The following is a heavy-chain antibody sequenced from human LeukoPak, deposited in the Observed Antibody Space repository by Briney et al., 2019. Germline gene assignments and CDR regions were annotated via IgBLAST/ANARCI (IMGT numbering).Heavy chain of an antibody. CDR2: INHSENT. J-gene: IGHJ6*02. V-gene: IGHV4-39*07. CDR3: AYRTGWSTSRYGMDV. D-gene: IGHD6-19*01. Sequence: PSETLSLTCTVSGGSISSSSYYWGWIRQPPGKGLEWIGEINHSENTNYNPSLKSRVSISLDTSKNQFSLRLSSVTAADTAVYYCAYRTGWSTSRYGMDVWGQGTTVTVSS. CDR1: GGSISSSSYY.